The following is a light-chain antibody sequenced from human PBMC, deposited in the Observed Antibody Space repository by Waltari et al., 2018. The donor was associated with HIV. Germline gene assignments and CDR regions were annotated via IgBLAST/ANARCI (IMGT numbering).Light chain of an antibody. CDR3: QSYDSSLSGV. J-gene: IGLJ3*02. Sequence: QSVLTQPPSLSGAPGQRVPISCTGSSSNIGAGYDVHWYQHLPGTAPKLLIYGNNNRPSGVPDRFSGSKSGTSASLAITGLQADDEADYYCQSYDSSLSGVFGGGTKLTVL. V-gene: IGLV1-40*01. CDR1: SSNIGAGYD. CDR2: GNN.